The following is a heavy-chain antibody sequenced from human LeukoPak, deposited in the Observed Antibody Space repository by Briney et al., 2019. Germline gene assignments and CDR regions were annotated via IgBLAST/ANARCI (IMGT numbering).Heavy chain of an antibody. CDR2: ISSSSNHI. D-gene: IGHD3-22*01. J-gene: IGHJ6*03. Sequence: GGSLRLSCAASGFTFSSYSMNWVRQAPGKGLEWVSSISSSSNHIYYADSVKGRFTISRDNAANSLYLQMNSLRAEDTAVYHCARDRGLTYYYDSSGYRPMDVWGKGTTVTVSS. V-gene: IGHV3-21*01. CDR3: ARDRGLTYYYDSSGYRPMDV. CDR1: GFTFSSYS.